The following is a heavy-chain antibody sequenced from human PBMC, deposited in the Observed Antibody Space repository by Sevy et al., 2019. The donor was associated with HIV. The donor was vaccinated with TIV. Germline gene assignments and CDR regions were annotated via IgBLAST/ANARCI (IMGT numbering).Heavy chain of an antibody. Sequence: GGSLRLSCAASGFTFSKYSMSWVRQPPGKGLEWVSTLSFGCGEMNYADSVKGRFTMSRDNSKSSVYLQMNNPRPEDTAVYYCAREGCTKPHDYWGQGTLVTVSS. D-gene: IGHD2-8*01. CDR3: AREGCTKPHDY. J-gene: IGHJ4*02. CDR1: GFTFSKYS. V-gene: IGHV3-23*01. CDR2: LSFGCGEM.